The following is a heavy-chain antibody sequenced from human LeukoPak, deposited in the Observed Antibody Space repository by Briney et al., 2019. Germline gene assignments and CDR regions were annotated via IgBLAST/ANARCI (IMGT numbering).Heavy chain of an antibody. V-gene: IGHV1-8*01. CDR2: MNPNSGNT. CDR3: AKDARGIGESFDY. CDR1: GYTFTSYD. Sequence: GASVKVSCKASGYTFTSYDINWVRQATGQGLEWMGWMNPNSGNTGYAQKFQGRVTMTRNTSISTAYMELSSLRAEDTAVYYCAKDARGIGESFDYWGQGTLVTVSS. J-gene: IGHJ4*02. D-gene: IGHD4-17*01.